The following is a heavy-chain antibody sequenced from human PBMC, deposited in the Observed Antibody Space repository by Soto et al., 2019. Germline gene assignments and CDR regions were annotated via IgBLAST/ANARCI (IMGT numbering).Heavy chain of an antibody. CDR1: GDTFNFYS. D-gene: IGHD3-10*01. CDR3: ASSYGSGYRAFDY. V-gene: IGHV1-69*02. Sequence: QVQLVQSGAEVKRPGSSVKVSCQASGDTFNFYSINWVRRAPGVGLEWVGRVNPILRMSNYAQRCQGRVTMTADKSTSTAYMELRSLRSEDTAIYYCASSYGSGYRAFDYWGQGALVTVSS. J-gene: IGHJ4*02. CDR2: VNPILRMS.